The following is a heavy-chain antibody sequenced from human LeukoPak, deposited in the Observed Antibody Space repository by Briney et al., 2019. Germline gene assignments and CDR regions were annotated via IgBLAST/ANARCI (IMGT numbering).Heavy chain of an antibody. CDR3: ARGGTRRYFDY. D-gene: IGHD1-1*01. Sequence: PSETLSLTCTVSGGSISSYYWSWIRQPPGKGLEWIGYIYYSGSTNYNPPLKSRVTISVDTSKNQFSLKLSSVTAADTAVYYCARGGTRRYFDYWGQGTLVTVSS. CDR2: IYYSGST. J-gene: IGHJ4*02. CDR1: GGSISSYY. V-gene: IGHV4-59*01.